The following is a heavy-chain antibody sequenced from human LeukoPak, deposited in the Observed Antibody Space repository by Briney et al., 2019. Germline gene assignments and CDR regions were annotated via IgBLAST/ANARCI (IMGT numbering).Heavy chain of an antibody. CDR3: ARVTIQLWYNDY. CDR2: INAYNGNT. J-gene: IGHJ4*02. D-gene: IGHD5-18*01. CDR1: GYTFTSYG. V-gene: IGHV1-18*01. Sequence: ASVKVSCKASGYTFTSYGISWVRQAPGQGLEWMGWINAYNGNTNYAQKLQGRVTMTTDTSTSTAYMELRSLRSDDTAVYYCARVTIQLWYNDYWGQRTLVTVSS.